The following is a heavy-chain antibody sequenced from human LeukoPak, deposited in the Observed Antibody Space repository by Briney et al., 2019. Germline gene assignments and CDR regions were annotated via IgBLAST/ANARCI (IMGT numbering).Heavy chain of an antibody. Sequence: GGSLRLSCAASGFTFSSYAMHWVRQAPGKGLEWVAVISYDGSNKYYADSVKGRFTISRDNSKNTLYLQMNSLRAEDTAVYYCAKDPTRGVVVPAAMGVHPNWFDPWGQGTLVTVSS. CDR3: AKDPTRGVVVPAAMGVHPNWFDP. J-gene: IGHJ5*02. V-gene: IGHV3-30-3*01. CDR1: GFTFSSYA. D-gene: IGHD2-2*01. CDR2: ISYDGSNK.